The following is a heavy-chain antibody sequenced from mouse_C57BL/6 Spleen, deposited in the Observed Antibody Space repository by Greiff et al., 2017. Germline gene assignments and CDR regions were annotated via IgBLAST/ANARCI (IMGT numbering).Heavy chain of an antibody. CDR1: GFTFSSYG. CDR2: ISSGGSYT. Sequence: EVKLVESGGDLVKPGGSLKLSCAASGFTFSSYGLSWVRQTPDKRLEWVATISSGGSYTYYPDSVKGRFNISRVNAKNTLYLQMSSRKSEDTAMYYCASHYGSHYFDYWGQGTTLTVSS. CDR3: ASHYGSHYFDY. J-gene: IGHJ2*01. V-gene: IGHV5-6*01. D-gene: IGHD1-1*01.